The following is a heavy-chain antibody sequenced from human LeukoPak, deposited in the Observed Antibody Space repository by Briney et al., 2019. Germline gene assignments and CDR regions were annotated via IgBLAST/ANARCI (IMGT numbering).Heavy chain of an antibody. V-gene: IGHV3-11*04. CDR2: ISSSGSTI. CDR1: GFTFSDYY. J-gene: IGHJ4*02. CDR3: ARETSSGWYVDY. Sequence: GGSLRLSCAASGFTFSDYYMSWIRQAPGKGLEWVSYISSSGSTIYYADSVKGRFTISRDNAKNSLYLQMNSLRAENTAVYYCARETSSGWYVDYWGQGTLVTVSS. D-gene: IGHD6-19*01.